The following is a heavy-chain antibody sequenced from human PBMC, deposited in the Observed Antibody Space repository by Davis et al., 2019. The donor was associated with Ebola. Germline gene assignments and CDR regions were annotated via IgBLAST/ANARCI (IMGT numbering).Heavy chain of an antibody. J-gene: IGHJ3*02. D-gene: IGHD2-21*02. V-gene: IGHV3-23*01. Sequence: GGSLRHSCAASGFIFRSYVMSWVRQAPGKGLEWVSTLGTSADTYYADSVKGRFTISRDNSRNTLYLQMNGLRVEDTAIYYCAKDTANIWFDIWGQGTMVTVSS. CDR3: AKDTANIWFDI. CDR2: LGTSADT. CDR1: GFIFRSYV.